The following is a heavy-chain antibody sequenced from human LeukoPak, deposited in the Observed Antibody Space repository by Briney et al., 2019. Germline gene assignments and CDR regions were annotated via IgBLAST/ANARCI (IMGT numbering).Heavy chain of an antibody. D-gene: IGHD3-22*01. Sequence: PSETLSLTCTVSGGSISSSSYYWGWIRQPPGKGLEWIGSIYYSGSTYYNPSLKSRVTISVDTSKNQFSLKLSSVTAADTAVYYCARRTTTYYYDSSGYSWGQGTLVTVSS. CDR2: IYYSGST. V-gene: IGHV4-39*01. J-gene: IGHJ4*02. CDR3: ARRTTTYYYDSSGYS. CDR1: GGSISSSSYY.